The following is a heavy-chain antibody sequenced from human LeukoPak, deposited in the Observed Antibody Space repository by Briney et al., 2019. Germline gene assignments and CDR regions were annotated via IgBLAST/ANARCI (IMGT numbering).Heavy chain of an antibody. D-gene: IGHD2-2*01. Sequence: ASVKVSCKASGYTFTSYGISWVRRAPGQGLEWMGWISAYNGNTNYAQKLQGRVTMTTGTSTSTAYMELRSLRSDDTAVYYCARDGCSGTSCYGYGMDVWGKGTTVTVSS. CDR3: ARDGCSGTSCYGYGMDV. V-gene: IGHV1-18*04. J-gene: IGHJ6*04. CDR1: GYTFTSYG. CDR2: ISAYNGNT.